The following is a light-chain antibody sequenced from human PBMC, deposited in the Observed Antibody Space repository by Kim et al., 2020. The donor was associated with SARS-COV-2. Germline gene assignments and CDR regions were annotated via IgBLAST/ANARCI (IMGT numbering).Light chain of an antibody. CDR3: QQYYVWPPLT. CDR1: QSVSRD. CDR2: DAS. Sequence: EIVMTQSPVTLSVSPGDRATLSCRASQSVSRDLAWYQQKPGQAPRLLIYDASTRATGIPARFSGSGSGTEFTLSISSLQSEDFAVYYCQQYYVWPPLTFGGGTKLEIK. V-gene: IGKV3-15*01. J-gene: IGKJ4*01.